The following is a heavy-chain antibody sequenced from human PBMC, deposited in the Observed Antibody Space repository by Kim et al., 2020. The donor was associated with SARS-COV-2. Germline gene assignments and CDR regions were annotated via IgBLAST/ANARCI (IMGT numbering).Heavy chain of an antibody. V-gene: IGHV4-34*01. CDR1: GGSLRGYY. Sequence: SETLSLTCAVSGGSLRGYYWSWIRQPPGKGLEWIGEINHSGVTDYSPSLKNRLTLSLDTSRNQFSLNLSSVTAADTAVYYCARGGEHIVVLMPTNWFDLWGEEAQVAASS. CDR3: ARGGEHIVVLMPTNWFDL. J-gene: IGHJ5*02. CDR2: INHSGVT. D-gene: IGHD2-21*01.